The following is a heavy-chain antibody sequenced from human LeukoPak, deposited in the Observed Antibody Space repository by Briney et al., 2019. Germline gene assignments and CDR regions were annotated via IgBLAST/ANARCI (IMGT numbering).Heavy chain of an antibody. Sequence: PGRSLRLSCAASGFTFSSYGMHWVRQAPGKGLEWVAVIWYDGSNKYYADSVKGRFTISRDNSKNTLYLEMNSLRAEDTAVDYCAKVGGGSGRRFFCDYWGQGTLVTVSS. CDR2: IWYDGSNK. CDR1: GFTFSSYG. D-gene: IGHD2-15*01. J-gene: IGHJ4*02. CDR3: AKVGGGSGRRFFCDY. V-gene: IGHV3-33*06.